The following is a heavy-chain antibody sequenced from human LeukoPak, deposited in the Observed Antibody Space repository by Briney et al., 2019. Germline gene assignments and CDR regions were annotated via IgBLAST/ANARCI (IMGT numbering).Heavy chain of an antibody. Sequence: TGGSLRLSCAASGFTFSHYWMTWVRQAPGKGLEWVAHINQDGREEHYMDSVKARFTISRDNAKNSLSLQMNSLRAEDTAVYYCVRDGGVSGYDLLDYWGQGTLVTVSS. J-gene: IGHJ4*02. CDR1: GFTFSHYW. CDR3: VRDGGVSGYDLLDY. D-gene: IGHD5-12*01. V-gene: IGHV3-7*01. CDR2: INQDGREE.